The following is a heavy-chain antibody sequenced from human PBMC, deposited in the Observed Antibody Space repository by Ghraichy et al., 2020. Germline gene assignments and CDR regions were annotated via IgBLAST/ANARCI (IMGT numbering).Heavy chain of an antibody. V-gene: IGHV3-9*01. D-gene: IGHD2-2*02. J-gene: IGHJ6*02. CDR1: GFTFDDYA. Sequence: GGSLRLSCAASGFTFDDYAMHWVRQAPGKGLEWVSGISWDGGTTGYADSVKGRFTISRDNAKSSLYLQMNSLRPEDTALYFCAKDGYTFSSAPHFSYDIDVWGQGTTVTVSS. CDR3: AKDGYTFSSAPHFSYDIDV. CDR2: ISWDGGTT.